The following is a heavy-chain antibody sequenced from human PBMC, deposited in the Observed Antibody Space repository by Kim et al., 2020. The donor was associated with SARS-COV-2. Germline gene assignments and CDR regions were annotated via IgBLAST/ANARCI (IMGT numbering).Heavy chain of an antibody. J-gene: IGHJ6*02. Sequence: KGRFTISRDNAKNSLYLQMNSLRAEDTAVYYCARDNWNDDPLDYYYGMDVWGQGTTVTVSS. D-gene: IGHD1-20*01. CDR3: ARDNWNDDPLDYYYGMDV. V-gene: IGHV3-11*06.